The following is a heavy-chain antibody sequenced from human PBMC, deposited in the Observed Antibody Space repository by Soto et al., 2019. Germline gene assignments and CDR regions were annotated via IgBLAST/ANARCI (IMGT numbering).Heavy chain of an antibody. D-gene: IGHD2-2*01. CDR2: IWYDGSNK. CDR3: ARIAGPYCSSTSCSPPDY. J-gene: IGHJ4*02. CDR1: GFTFSSYG. V-gene: IGHV3-33*01. Sequence: QVQLVESGGGVVQPGRSLRLSCAASGFTFSSYGMHWVRQAPGKGLEWVAVIWYDGSNKYYADSVKGRFTISRDNSKNTLYLQMNSLRADDTAVYYCARIAGPYCSSTSCSPPDYWGQGTLVTVSS.